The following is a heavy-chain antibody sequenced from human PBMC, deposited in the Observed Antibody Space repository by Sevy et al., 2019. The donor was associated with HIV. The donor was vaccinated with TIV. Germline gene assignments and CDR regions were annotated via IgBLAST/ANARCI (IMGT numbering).Heavy chain of an antibody. J-gene: IGHJ4*02. V-gene: IGHV1-18*01. D-gene: IGHD6-13*01. CDR3: ATKGIIAVGTLDY. CDR2: ISAENGHT. Sequence: ASVKVSCKTSSYSFSTYDFIWVRQAPGQGLDWLGWISAENGHTLYAQRFQGRVTMTTDTSACEVYMELRNLRSDDTAIYYCATKGIIAVGTLDYWGQGTLITVSS. CDR1: SYSFSTYD.